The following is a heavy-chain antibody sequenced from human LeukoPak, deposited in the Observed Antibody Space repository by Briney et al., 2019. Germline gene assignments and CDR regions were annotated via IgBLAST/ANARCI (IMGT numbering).Heavy chain of an antibody. CDR2: IYYSGST. Sequence: ASETLSLTCTVSGGSISSYYWSWTRQPPGKGLEWIGYIYYSGSTNYNPSLKSRVTISVDTSKNQFSLKLSSVTAADTAVYYCARVTGQWLGKLGYFDYWGQGTLVTVSS. D-gene: IGHD6-19*01. CDR3: ARVTGQWLGKLGYFDY. J-gene: IGHJ4*02. V-gene: IGHV4-59*12. CDR1: GGSISSYY.